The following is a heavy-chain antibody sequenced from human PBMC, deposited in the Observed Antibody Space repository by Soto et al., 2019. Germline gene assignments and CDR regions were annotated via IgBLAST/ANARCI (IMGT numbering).Heavy chain of an antibody. CDR1: GFTFSSYA. CDR3: AKDLERLLFIHYYYYYYGMDV. CDR2: ISGSGGST. Sequence: HPGGSLRLSCAASGFTFSSYAMSWVRQAPGKGLEWVSAISGSGGSTYYADSVKGRFTISRDNSKNTLYLQMNSLRAEDTAVYYCAKDLERLLFIHYYYYYYGMDVWGQGTTVTVSS. J-gene: IGHJ6*02. D-gene: IGHD2-21*02. V-gene: IGHV3-23*01.